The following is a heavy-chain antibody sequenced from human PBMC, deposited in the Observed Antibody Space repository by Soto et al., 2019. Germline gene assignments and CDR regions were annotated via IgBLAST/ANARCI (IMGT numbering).Heavy chain of an antibody. Sequence: QVQLVQSGAEVKKSGSSVKVSCKASGGTFSSYTISWVRQAPGQGLEWMGRIIPILGIANYAQKFQGRVTITADKSTSTAYMELSSLRSEDTAVYYCAREPGGDYSNYSTSNWGQGTLVTVSS. CDR3: AREPGGDYSNYSTSN. V-gene: IGHV1-69*08. CDR2: IIPILGIA. D-gene: IGHD4-4*01. CDR1: GGTFSSYT. J-gene: IGHJ4*02.